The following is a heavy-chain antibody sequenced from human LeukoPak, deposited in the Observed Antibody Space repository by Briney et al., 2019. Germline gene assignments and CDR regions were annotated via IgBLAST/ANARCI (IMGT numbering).Heavy chain of an antibody. V-gene: IGHV4-31*03. CDR2: IYYSGST. D-gene: IGHD3-10*01. Sequence: SETLSLTCTVSGGSISSGGYYWSWIRQHPGKGLEWIGYIYYSGSTYYNPSLKSRVTISVDTSKNQFSLKLSSVTAADTAVYYCARVERREYYFDYWGQGTLVTVSS. J-gene: IGHJ4*02. CDR3: ARVERREYYFDY. CDR1: GGSISSGGYY.